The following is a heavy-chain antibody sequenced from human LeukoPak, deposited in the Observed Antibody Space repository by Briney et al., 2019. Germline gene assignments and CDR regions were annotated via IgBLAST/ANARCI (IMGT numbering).Heavy chain of an antibody. J-gene: IGHJ3*02. CDR3: ARNKRLVGSFDI. CDR1: GYTFTSYY. V-gene: IGHV1-46*01. Sequence: AASVKVSRKASGYTFTSYYMHWVRQAPGQGLEWMGIINPSGGSTSYAQKFQGRVTMTRDTSTSTVYMELRSLRSDDTAVYYCARNKRLVGSFDIWGQGTMVTVSS. CDR2: INPSGGST. D-gene: IGHD6-19*01.